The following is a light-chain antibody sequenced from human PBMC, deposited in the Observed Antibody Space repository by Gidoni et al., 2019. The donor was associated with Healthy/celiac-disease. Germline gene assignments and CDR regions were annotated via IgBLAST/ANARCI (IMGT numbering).Light chain of an antibody. CDR3: QQYGSSRDT. CDR1: QSVSSSY. CDR2: GAS. J-gene: IGKJ5*01. Sequence: EIVLTQSPGTLSWSPGERATLSCRASQSVSSSYLAWYQQKPGQAPRLLIYGASSRATGIPDRFSGSGSGTDFTLTISRLEPEDFAVYYCQQYGSSRDTFXQXTRLEIK. V-gene: IGKV3-20*01.